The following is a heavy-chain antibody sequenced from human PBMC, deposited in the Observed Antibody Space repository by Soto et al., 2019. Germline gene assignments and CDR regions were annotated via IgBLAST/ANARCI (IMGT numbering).Heavy chain of an antibody. V-gene: IGHV1-69*13. J-gene: IGHJ4*03. Sequence: SVKVSCKASVGTFSSYAIRWLRQAPGQGLEWMGGIIPIFGTANYAQKFQGRVTITADESTSTAYMEPSRLRSEDTAVYFCARLGDNGSGSQAGYWGQGTLGTVPS. D-gene: IGHD3-10*01. CDR1: VGTFSSYA. CDR2: IIPIFGTA. CDR3: ARLGDNGSGSQAGY.